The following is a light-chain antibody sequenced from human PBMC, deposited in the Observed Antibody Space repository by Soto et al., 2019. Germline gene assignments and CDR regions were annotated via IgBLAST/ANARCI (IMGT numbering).Light chain of an antibody. V-gene: IGKV1-5*01. CDR1: QSIRNW. J-gene: IGKJ1*01. Sequence: DIQMTQSPSTLSASVGDRVTITCRASQSIRNWLAWYQQQPGKAPKLLIYDASSLESGVPSRFSGSGSGTEFTLTISSLQPDDFATYYCQQYNSYSGTFGQGTKVDIK. CDR3: QQYNSYSGT. CDR2: DAS.